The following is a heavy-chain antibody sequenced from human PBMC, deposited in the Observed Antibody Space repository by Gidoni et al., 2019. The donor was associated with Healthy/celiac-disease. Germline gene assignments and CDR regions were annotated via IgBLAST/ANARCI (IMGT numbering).Heavy chain of an antibody. V-gene: IGHV4-39*01. Sequence: QLQLQESGPGLVKPPETLSLTCTVSGGSISSSSYYWGWIRQPPGKGLEWIGSIYYSGSTYYNPSLKSRVTISVDTSKNQFSLKLSSVTAADTAVYYCARHARLFGVVTPYYYYGMDVWGQGTTVTVSS. J-gene: IGHJ6*02. CDR2: IYYSGST. D-gene: IGHD3-3*01. CDR3: ARHARLFGVVTPYYYYGMDV. CDR1: GGSISSSSYY.